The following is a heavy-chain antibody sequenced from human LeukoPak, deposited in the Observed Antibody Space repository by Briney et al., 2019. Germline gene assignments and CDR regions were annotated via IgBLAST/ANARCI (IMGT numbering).Heavy chain of an antibody. Sequence: GGSLRLSCAASGFTVSNAWISWVRQAPGKGLEWVGRIKSKTDGGTTDYAAPVKGRFTISRDDSKNTLYLQMNSLKTEDTAVYYCTTDHGAPYCSSTSCPGYFDYWGQGTLVTVSS. CDR1: GFTVSNAW. J-gene: IGHJ4*02. CDR3: TTDHGAPYCSSTSCPGYFDY. CDR2: IKSKTDGGTT. D-gene: IGHD2-2*01. V-gene: IGHV3-15*01.